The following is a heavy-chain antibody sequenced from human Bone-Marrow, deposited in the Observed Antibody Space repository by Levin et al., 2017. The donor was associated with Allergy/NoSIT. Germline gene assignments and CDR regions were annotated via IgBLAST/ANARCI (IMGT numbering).Heavy chain of an antibody. J-gene: IGHJ5*02. Sequence: SETLSLTCTVSGGSINSAGYYWSWIRPFPGKGLEYIGYMYSSGGTYYNPSLKSRVSISLDTSKNHFSLKLNSVTAADTAVYFCARNKYYGSGNTDWLDPWGQGTLVTVSS. CDR3: ARNKYYGSGNTDWLDP. CDR2: MYSSGGT. V-gene: IGHV4-31*03. CDR1: GGSINSAGYY. D-gene: IGHD3-10*01.